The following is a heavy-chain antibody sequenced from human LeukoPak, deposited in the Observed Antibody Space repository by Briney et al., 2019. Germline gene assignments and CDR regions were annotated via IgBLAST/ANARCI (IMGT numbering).Heavy chain of an antibody. CDR3: ADLVYCSSSSCYEPFNQT. CDR2: INPSGGST. J-gene: IGHJ4*02. Sequence: ASVKVSCKASGYTFTGYYMHWVRQAPGQGLEGMGIINPSGGSTSYAQKFQGRVTITADDSTSTAYMELSSLRSEDTAVYYCADLVYCSSSSCYEPFNQTWGQGTLVTVSP. V-gene: IGHV1-46*01. CDR1: GYTFTGYY. D-gene: IGHD2-2*01.